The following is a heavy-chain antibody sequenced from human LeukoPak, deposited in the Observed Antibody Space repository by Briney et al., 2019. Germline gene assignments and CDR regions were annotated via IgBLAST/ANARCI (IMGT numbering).Heavy chain of an antibody. V-gene: IGHV4-4*07. Sequence: PSETLSLTCTVSGGSISSSSWNWIRQAAGKGLEWIGRIYTSGGTNYNPSLKSRVTMSVDTSKNQFSLKLTSVTAADTAVYYCARGHGSGWGNLDYWGQGTLVTVST. CDR2: IYTSGGT. CDR1: GGSISSSS. CDR3: ARGHGSGWGNLDY. D-gene: IGHD6-19*01. J-gene: IGHJ4*02.